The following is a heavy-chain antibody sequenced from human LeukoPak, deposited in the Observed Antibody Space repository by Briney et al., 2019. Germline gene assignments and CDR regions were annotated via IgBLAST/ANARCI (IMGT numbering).Heavy chain of an antibody. V-gene: IGHV1-8*01. J-gene: IGHJ6*03. CDR1: GYTFTSYD. CDR3: ARSSGTVTTSLYYYYYMDV. CDR2: MNPNSGNT. D-gene: IGHD4-17*01. Sequence: ASVKVPCKASGYTFTSYDINWVRQATGQGLEWMGWMNPNSGNTGYAQKFQGRVTMTRNTSISTAYMELSSLRSEDTAVYYCARSSGTVTTSLYYYYYMDVWGKGTTVTISS.